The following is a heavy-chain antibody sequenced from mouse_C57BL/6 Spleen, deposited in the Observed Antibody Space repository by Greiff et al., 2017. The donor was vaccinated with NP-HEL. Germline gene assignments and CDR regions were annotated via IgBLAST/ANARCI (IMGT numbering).Heavy chain of an antibody. D-gene: IGHD2-1*01. CDR1: GYTFTSYW. CDR3: ARSEAYGNYGGGAMDY. V-gene: IGHV1-53*01. Sequence: QVQLKQPGTELVKPGASVKLSCKASGYTFTSYWMHWVKQRPGQGLEWIGNINPSNGGTNYNEKFKSKATLTVDKSSSTAYMQLSSLTSEDSAVYYCARSEAYGNYGGGAMDYWGQGTSVTVSS. J-gene: IGHJ4*01. CDR2: INPSNGGT.